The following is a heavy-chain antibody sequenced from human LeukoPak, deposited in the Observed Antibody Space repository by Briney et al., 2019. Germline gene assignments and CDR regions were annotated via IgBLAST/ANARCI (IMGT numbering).Heavy chain of an antibody. Sequence: PSETLSLTCTVPGGSISSYYWSWIRQPPGKGLEWIGYIYYSGSTNYNPSLKSRVTISVDTSKNQFSLKLSSVTAADTAVYYCASAGVYYGMDVWGQGTTVTVSS. J-gene: IGHJ6*02. V-gene: IGHV4-59*08. CDR2: IYYSGST. CDR3: ASAGVYYGMDV. D-gene: IGHD1-14*01. CDR1: GGSISSYY.